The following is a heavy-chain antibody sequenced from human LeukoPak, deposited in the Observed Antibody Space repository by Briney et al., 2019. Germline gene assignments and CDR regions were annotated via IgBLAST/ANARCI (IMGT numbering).Heavy chain of an antibody. D-gene: IGHD3-10*01. V-gene: IGHV4-59*02. CDR3: ARVGYDSGSFRDDAFDI. CDR1: GGSVSSYY. Sequence: SETLSLTCTVSGGSVSSYYWSWIRQPPGKGLEWIGYIYYSGRTNYNPSLKSRVTISVDTSKNQFSLKLSSVTAADTAVYCCARVGYDSGSFRDDAFDIWGQGTMVTVSS. CDR2: IYYSGRT. J-gene: IGHJ3*02.